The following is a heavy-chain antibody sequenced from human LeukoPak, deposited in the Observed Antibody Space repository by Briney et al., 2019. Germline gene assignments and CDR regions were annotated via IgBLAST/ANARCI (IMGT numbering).Heavy chain of an antibody. Sequence: GASVKVSCKASGYTFTSYGISWVRQAPGQGLEWMGRIIPIFGTANYAQKFQGRVTITTDESTSTAYMELSSLRSEDTAVYYCAREDIVLMVYAMGYFDYWGQGTLVTVSS. CDR3: AREDIVLMVYAMGYFDY. CDR1: GYTFTSYG. V-gene: IGHV1-69*05. D-gene: IGHD2-8*01. J-gene: IGHJ4*02. CDR2: IIPIFGTA.